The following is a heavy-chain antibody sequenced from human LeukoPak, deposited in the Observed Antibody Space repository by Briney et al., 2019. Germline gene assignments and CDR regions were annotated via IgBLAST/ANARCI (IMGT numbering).Heavy chain of an antibody. CDR2: IIPIFGTA. CDR3: ARDDSYGTYYYYYGMDV. V-gene: IGHV1-69*05. J-gene: IGHJ6*02. D-gene: IGHD5-18*01. Sequence: VASVKVSCKVSGYTLTELSMHWVRQAPGQGLEWMGGIIPIFGTANYAQKFQGRVTITTDESTSTAYMELSSLRSEDTAVYYCARDDSYGTYYYYYGMDVWGQGTTVTVSS. CDR1: GYTLTELS.